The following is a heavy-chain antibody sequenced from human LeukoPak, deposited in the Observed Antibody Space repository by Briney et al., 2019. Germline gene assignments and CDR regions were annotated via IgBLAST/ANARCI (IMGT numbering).Heavy chain of an antibody. Sequence: GRSLRLSCAAYGFTFSSYGMHWVRQPPGKGLEWVAVISYDGSNKYYADAVKGGFTISRDNSKNTLYLQMNSLRAEDTAVYYCAKDRYGGNSGTLYYYYYGMDVWGQGTTVTVYS. D-gene: IGHD4-23*01. V-gene: IGHV3-30*18. CDR1: GFTFSSYG. J-gene: IGHJ6*02. CDR2: ISYDGSNK. CDR3: AKDRYGGNSGTLYYYYYGMDV.